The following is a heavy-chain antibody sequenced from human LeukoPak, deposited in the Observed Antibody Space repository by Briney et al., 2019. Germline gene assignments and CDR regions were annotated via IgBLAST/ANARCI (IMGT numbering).Heavy chain of an antibody. CDR2: IWYGGSNK. CDR3: ASPILGVLSLSHAFDI. CDR1: GFTFSSYG. J-gene: IGHJ3*02. Sequence: GGSLRLSCAASGFTFSSYGMHWVRQAPGKGLEWVAVIWYGGSNKYYADSVKGRFTISRDNSKNTLYLQMNSLRAEDTAVYYCASPILGVLSLSHAFDIWGQGTMVTVSS. V-gene: IGHV3-33*08. D-gene: IGHD3-16*02.